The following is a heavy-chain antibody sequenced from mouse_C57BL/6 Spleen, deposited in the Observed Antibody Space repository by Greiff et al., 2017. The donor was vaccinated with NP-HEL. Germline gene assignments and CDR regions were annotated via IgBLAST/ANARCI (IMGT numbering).Heavy chain of an antibody. D-gene: IGHD4-1*01. CDR1: GYTFTDYE. CDR3: TRAIGTGDYAMDY. Sequence: QVQLQQSGSELVSPGASVTLSCMASGYTFTDYEMHWVKQTSAHGLEWIGAIDPETGGTAYIQTFMGKAILTADKSSSPASMELRSLTSEYAAVYYCTRAIGTGDYAMDYWGQGTSVTVSS. V-gene: IGHV1-15*01. J-gene: IGHJ4*01. CDR2: IDPETGGT.